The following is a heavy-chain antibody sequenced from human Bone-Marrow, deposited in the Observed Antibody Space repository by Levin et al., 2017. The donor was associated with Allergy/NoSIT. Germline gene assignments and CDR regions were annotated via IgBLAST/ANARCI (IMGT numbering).Heavy chain of an antibody. D-gene: IGHD7-27*01. V-gene: IGHV5-51*01. J-gene: IGHJ2*01. Sequence: GESLKISCKGSGYSFTNYWIGWVRQMPGKGLEWMGIIYPSDSDTRYSPSFQGQVTIPADKSISIPYLQRSSLKGSDTAMYFCARPAGSDNWGKTGWYFDLWGRGPLVTVSS. CDR1: GYSFTNYW. CDR3: ARPAGSDNWGKTGWYFDL. CDR2: IYPSDSDT.